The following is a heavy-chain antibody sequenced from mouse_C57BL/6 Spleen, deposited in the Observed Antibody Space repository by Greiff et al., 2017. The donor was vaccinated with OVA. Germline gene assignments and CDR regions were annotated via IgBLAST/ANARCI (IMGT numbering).Heavy chain of an antibody. D-gene: IGHD2-1*01. CDR3: TRGHYGNSYFDY. V-gene: IGHV5-9-1*02. J-gene: IGHJ2*01. CDR2: ISSGGDYI. CDR1: GFTFSSYA. Sequence: EVQVVESGEGLVKPGGSLKLSCAASGFTFSSYAMSWVRQTPEKRLEWVAYISSGGDYIYYADTVKGRFTISKDNARNTLYLQMSSLQSEDTAMYYCTRGHYGNSYFDYWGQGTTLTVSS.